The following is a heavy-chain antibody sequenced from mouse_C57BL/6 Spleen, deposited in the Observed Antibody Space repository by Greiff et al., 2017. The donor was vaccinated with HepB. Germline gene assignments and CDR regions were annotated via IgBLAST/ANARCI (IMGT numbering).Heavy chain of an antibody. CDR1: GFTFSDYY. J-gene: IGHJ2*01. CDR2: INYDGSST. CDR3: AREDYGSSYHFDY. D-gene: IGHD1-1*01. V-gene: IGHV5-16*01. Sequence: EVQLMESEGGLVQPGSSMKLSCTASGFTFSDYYMAWVRQVPEKGLEWVANINYDGSSTYYLDSLKSRFIISRDNAKNILYLQMSSLKSEDTATYYCAREDYGSSYHFDYWGQGTTLTVSS.